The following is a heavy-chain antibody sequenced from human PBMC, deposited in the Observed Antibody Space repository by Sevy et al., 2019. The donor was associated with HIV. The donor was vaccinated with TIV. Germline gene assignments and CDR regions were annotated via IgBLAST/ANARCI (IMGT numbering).Heavy chain of an antibody. V-gene: IGHV3-49*03. Sequence: GGSLRLSCTASGFTFGDYAMSWLRQAPGKGLEWVGFIRSKAYGGTTEYAASVKGRFTISRDDSKSIAYLQMNSLKTEDTAVYYCTRGGVGMATIYFDYWGQGTLVTVSS. CDR2: IRSKAYGGTT. D-gene: IGHD5-12*01. CDR3: TRGGVGMATIYFDY. J-gene: IGHJ4*02. CDR1: GFTFGDYA.